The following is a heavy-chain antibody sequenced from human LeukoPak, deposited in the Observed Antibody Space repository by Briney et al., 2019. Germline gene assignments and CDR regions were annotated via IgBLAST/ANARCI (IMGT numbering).Heavy chain of an antibody. Sequence: PSETLSLTCAVYGGSFSGYYWSWIRQPPGKGLEWIGEINHSGSTNYNPSLKSRVTISVDTSKNQFSLKLSSVTAADTAVYYCARGTVTTRIFDNWGQGTLVTVSS. CDR2: INHSGST. V-gene: IGHV4-34*01. CDR1: GGSFSGYY. CDR3: ARGTVTTRIFDN. J-gene: IGHJ4*02. D-gene: IGHD4-17*01.